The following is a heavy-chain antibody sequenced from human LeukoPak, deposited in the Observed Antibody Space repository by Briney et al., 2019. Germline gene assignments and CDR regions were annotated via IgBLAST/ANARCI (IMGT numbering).Heavy chain of an antibody. J-gene: IGHJ4*02. CDR1: GFTFSSYS. V-gene: IGHV3-21*01. CDR3: ARGRDSSGGGFDY. CDR2: ISSSSSYI. Sequence: GGSLRLSCAASGFTFSSYSMNWVRQAPGKGLEWVSSISSSSSYIYHADSVKGRFTISRDNAKNSLYLQMNSLRAEDAAVYYCARGRDSSGGGFDYWGQGTLVTVSS. D-gene: IGHD6-19*01.